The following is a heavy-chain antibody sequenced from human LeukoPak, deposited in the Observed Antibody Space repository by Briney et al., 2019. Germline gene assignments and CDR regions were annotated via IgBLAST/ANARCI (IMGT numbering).Heavy chain of an antibody. CDR1: GFTSSSYS. V-gene: IGHV3-48*01. D-gene: IGHD3-3*01. CDR3: ARYYDFWSVGYMDV. Sequence: PGGSLRLSCAATGFTSSSYSMNWVRQDPGKGLEWVSYISSSSSTIYYADSVKGRFTISRDNAKNSLYLQMNSLRAEDTAVYYCARYYDFWSVGYMDVWGKGTTVTFSS. J-gene: IGHJ6*03. CDR2: ISSSSSTI.